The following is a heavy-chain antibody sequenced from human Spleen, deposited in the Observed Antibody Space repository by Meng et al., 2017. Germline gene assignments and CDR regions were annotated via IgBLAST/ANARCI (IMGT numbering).Heavy chain of an antibody. CDR1: GGTFSSYA. CDR2: IIPIFGTA. Sequence: SVKVSCKASGGTFSSYAISWVRQAPGQGLEWMGGIIPIFGTANYAQKFQGRVTITTDESTSTAYMELSSLRSEDTAVYYCARGRVNYYGSGSYNNYYYYGMDVWGQGTTVTVSS. J-gene: IGHJ6*02. D-gene: IGHD3-10*01. V-gene: IGHV1-69*05. CDR3: ARGRVNYYGSGSYNNYYYYGMDV.